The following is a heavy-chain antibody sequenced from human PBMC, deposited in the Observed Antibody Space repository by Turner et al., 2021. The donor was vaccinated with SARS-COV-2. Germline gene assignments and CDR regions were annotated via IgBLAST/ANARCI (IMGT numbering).Heavy chain of an antibody. V-gene: IGHV3-23*01. CDR1: GFPFSSYA. CDR3: AKPLLHDYYFYNMDV. D-gene: IGHD2-15*01. J-gene: IGHJ6*03. CDR2: ISGSGTST. Sequence: EAQLLESGGGLLQPGGSLRISCAASGFPFSSYAMCWVRQGPGKGLEWVSGISGSGTSTYYADSVKGRFTISRDNSKNTLYLQMNSLRAEDTAVYYCAKPLLHDYYFYNMDVWGKGTTVTVSS.